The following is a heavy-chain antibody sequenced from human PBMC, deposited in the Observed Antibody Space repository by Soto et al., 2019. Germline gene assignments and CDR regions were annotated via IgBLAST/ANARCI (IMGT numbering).Heavy chain of an antibody. D-gene: IGHD3-3*01. CDR1: GFTFSSYG. V-gene: IGHV3-30*18. CDR2: ISYDGSNK. J-gene: IGHJ4*02. Sequence: PGGSLRLSCAASGFTFSSYGMHWVRQAPGKGLEWVAVISYDGSNKYYADSVKGRFTISRDNSKNTLYLQMNSLRAEDTAVYYCAKDPPDFCSGYPNPAFDYWGQGTLVTLST. CDR3: AKDPPDFCSGYPNPAFDY.